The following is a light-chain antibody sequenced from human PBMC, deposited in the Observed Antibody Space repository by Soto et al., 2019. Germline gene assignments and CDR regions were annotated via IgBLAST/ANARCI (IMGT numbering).Light chain of an antibody. CDR1: SSDVGGYNY. Sequence: QAVVTQPPSASGSPGQSVTISCTGTSSDVGGYNYVSWYQHHPGKAPKLMIYEVNKRPSGVPDRFYGSKSGNTASLTVSGLQAEDEVDYYCSSYAGDNIVVFGGGTKLTVL. V-gene: IGLV2-8*01. CDR3: SSYAGDNIVV. CDR2: EVN. J-gene: IGLJ2*01.